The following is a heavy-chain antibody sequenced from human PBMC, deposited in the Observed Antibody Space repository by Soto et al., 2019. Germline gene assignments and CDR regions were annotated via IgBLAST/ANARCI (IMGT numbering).Heavy chain of an antibody. CDR3: AGSNYYDSTSPDY. D-gene: IGHD3-22*01. CDR2: ISYDGSNK. V-gene: IGHV3-30*03. Sequence: GGSLRLSCAASGFTFSSYGMHWVRQAPGKGLEWVAVISYDGSNKYYADSVKGRFTISRDNSKNTLYLQMNSLRAEDTAVYYCAGSNYYDSTSPDYWGQGTLVTVSS. J-gene: IGHJ4*02. CDR1: GFTFSSYG.